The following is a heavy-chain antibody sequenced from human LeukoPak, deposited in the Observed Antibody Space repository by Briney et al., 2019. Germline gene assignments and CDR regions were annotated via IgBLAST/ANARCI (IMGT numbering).Heavy chain of an antibody. CDR3: ARGFAPAYNFGVFDY. V-gene: IGHV3-53*01. J-gene: IGHJ4*02. CDR2: LYTGGET. D-gene: IGHD5-18*01. Sequence: GGSLRLSCAASGFTFDDYGMSWVRQAPGKGLEWVSLLYTGGETNYADSVKGRFTMSRDTSMNTVSLQMNSLRAEDTAAYYCARGFAPAYNFGVFDYWGQGTLVSVSS. CDR1: GFTFDDYG.